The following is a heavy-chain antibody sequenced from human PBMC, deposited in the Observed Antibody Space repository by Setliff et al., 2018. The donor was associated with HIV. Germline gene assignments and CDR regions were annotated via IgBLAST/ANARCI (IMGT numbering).Heavy chain of an antibody. V-gene: IGHV4-61*09. D-gene: IGHD4-17*01. Sequence: SETLSLTCTVSGGSISSGSYYWSWIRQPAGKGLEWIGHIYTSGSTNYNPSLKSRVTISIDTSKNQFSLKLSSVTAADTAVYYCARGPTVTARRERAFDIWGQGTMVTVSS. CDR1: GGSISSGSYY. J-gene: IGHJ3*02. CDR2: IYTSGST. CDR3: ARGPTVTARRERAFDI.